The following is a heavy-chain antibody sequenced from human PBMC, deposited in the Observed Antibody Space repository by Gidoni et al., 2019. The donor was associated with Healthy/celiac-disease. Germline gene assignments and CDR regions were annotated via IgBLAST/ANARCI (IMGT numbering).Heavy chain of an antibody. CDR2: IIPIFGTA. J-gene: IGHJ6*03. D-gene: IGHD4-17*01. CDR1: GGTVSSYA. Sequence: QVQLVQSGAEVKKPGSSVKVSCKASGGTVSSYAISWVRQAPGQGLEWMGGIIPIFGTANYAQKFQGRVTITADESTSTAYMELSSLRSEDTAVYYCARVSDYGDPLDYYYYYMDVWGKGTTVTVSS. CDR3: ARVSDYGDPLDYYYYYMDV. V-gene: IGHV1-69*01.